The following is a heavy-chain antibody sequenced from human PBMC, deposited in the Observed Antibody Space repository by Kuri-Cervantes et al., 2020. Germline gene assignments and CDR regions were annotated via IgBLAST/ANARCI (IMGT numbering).Heavy chain of an antibody. V-gene: IGHV4-59*01. J-gene: IGHJ3*02. CDR1: GGSISSYY. CDR3: ARDHLGDTMIVVGRAFDI. Sequence: SETLSLTCTVSGGSISSYYWSWIRQPPGKGLEWIGYIYYSGSTNYNPSLKSRVTISVDTSKNQFSLKLSSVTAADTAVYYCARDHLGDTMIVVGRAFDIWGQGTMVTVSS. CDR2: IYYSGST. D-gene: IGHD3-22*01.